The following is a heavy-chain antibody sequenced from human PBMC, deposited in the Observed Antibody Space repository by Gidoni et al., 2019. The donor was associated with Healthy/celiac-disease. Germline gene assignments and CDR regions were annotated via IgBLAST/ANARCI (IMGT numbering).Heavy chain of an antibody. CDR2: IWYDGSNK. CDR1: GFTFGSHG. D-gene: IGHD2-15*01. Sequence: QVQMVESGGGVVQPGRSWRLSCAASGFTFGSHGMHWVRQAPGTGLGWVAVIWYDGSNKYDADSVKGRFNISRDNSENTLYLQMNSLRAEDTAVYYCAREGVEDIVENGESSNFDYWGQGTLVTVSS. J-gene: IGHJ4*02. CDR3: AREGVEDIVENGESSNFDY. V-gene: IGHV3-33*01.